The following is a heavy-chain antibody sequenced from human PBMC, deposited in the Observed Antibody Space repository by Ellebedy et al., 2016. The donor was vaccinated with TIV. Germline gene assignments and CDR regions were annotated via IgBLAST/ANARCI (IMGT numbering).Heavy chain of an antibody. V-gene: IGHV3-66*01. Sequence: GESLKITCAASGFTVSRNYMRWVRQAQGKGLEWVSIIYSGANTYYADSVKGRFTISRDNSKNTLYLQMNILSAEDTSVYYCARDHLNWFDPWGQGTLVTVSS. CDR2: IYSGANT. CDR3: ARDHLNWFDP. D-gene: IGHD3-3*02. CDR1: GFTVSRNY. J-gene: IGHJ5*02.